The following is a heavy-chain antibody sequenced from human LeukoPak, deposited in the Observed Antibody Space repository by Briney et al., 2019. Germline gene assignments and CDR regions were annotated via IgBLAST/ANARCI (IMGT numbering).Heavy chain of an antibody. CDR3: ARRPGAAGYYYDSSGYSNPLDY. Sequence: SETLSLTCAVHGESFSGYYWSWIRQPPGEGLEWIGEINHSGSTNYNPSLKSRVTISVDTSKNQFSLKLSSVTAADTAVYYCARRPGAAGYYYDSSGYSNPLDYWGQGTLVTVSS. CDR2: INHSGST. D-gene: IGHD3-22*01. CDR1: GESFSGYY. J-gene: IGHJ4*02. V-gene: IGHV4-34*01.